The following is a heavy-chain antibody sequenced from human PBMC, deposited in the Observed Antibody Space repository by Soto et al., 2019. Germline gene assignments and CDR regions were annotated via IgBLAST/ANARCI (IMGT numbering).Heavy chain of an antibody. CDR2: ISAYNYNT. Sequence: QVQLVQSGAEVKKPGASVKVSCKASGYTFHNYGVSWVRQAPGQGLEWMGRISAYNYNTHYAQNFEGRVTMTTDTSTSTAYMELRSLRSDDTAIYYCARLTGGFRRVLDYWGQGTQVTVSS. CDR3: ARLTGGFRRVLDY. CDR1: GYTFHNYG. J-gene: IGHJ4*02. V-gene: IGHV1-18*01. D-gene: IGHD3-16*01.